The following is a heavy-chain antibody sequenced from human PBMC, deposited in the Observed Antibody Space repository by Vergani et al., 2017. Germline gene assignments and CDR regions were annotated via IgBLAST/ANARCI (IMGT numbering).Heavy chain of an antibody. CDR3: ARAPRRGIAVAIFDY. CDR1: GFTFSSYG. V-gene: IGHV3-33*01. D-gene: IGHD6-19*01. CDR2: IWYDGSNK. J-gene: IGHJ4*02. Sequence: QVQLVESGGGVVQPGRSLRLSCAASGFTFSSYGMHWVRQAPGKGLEWVAVIWYDGSNKYYADSVKGRFTISRDNSKNTRYLQMNSLRAEDTAVYYCARAPRRGIAVAIFDYWGQGTLVTVSS.